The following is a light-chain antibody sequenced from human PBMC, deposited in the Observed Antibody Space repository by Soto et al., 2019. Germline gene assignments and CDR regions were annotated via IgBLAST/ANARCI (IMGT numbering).Light chain of an antibody. CDR2: GAS. V-gene: IGKV3-20*01. CDR1: QSVSSSY. Sequence: ESGLMQSPGTMSLSPGERATLSCRASQSVSSSYLAWYQQKPGQAPRLLIYGASSRATGIPDRFSGSGSGTDFTLTISRLEPEDFAVYYCQQYGSSPTFGQGTKVEIK. CDR3: QQYGSSPT. J-gene: IGKJ1*01.